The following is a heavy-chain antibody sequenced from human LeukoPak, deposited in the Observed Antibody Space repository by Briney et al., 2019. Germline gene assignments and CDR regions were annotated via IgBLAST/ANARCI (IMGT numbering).Heavy chain of an antibody. V-gene: IGHV1-18*01. D-gene: IGHD6-19*01. CDR2: ISGYSGNT. J-gene: IGHJ4*02. CDR1: GYSFITYS. Sequence: ASVKVSCKTSGYSFITYSINWVRQAPGQGLEWMGWISGYSGNTNYAQKLQGRVTMTIDTSTGTAYMELRSLRSDDTAVYYCARGHSSGRDYYFDYWRQGTLVTVSS. CDR3: ARGHSSGRDYYFDY.